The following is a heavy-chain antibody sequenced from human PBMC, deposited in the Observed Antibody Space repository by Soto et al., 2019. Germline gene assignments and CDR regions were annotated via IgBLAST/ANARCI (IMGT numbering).Heavy chain of an antibody. CDR2: INSDGSST. Sequence: SCAASGFTFSSYSMNWVRQAPGKGLVWVSWINSDGSSTSYADSVKGRFTISRDNAKNTLYLQMNSLRAEDTAVYYCASGGSSLNFDSWGQGTLVTVS. CDR1: GFTFSSYS. CDR3: ASGGSSLNFDS. D-gene: IGHD6-6*01. V-gene: IGHV3-74*01. J-gene: IGHJ4*02.